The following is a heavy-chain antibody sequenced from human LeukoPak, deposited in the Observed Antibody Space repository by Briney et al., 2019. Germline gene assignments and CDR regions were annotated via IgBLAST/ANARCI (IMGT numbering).Heavy chain of an antibody. Sequence: PGGSLRLSCAASGFTFDDYAMHWVRQAPGKGLEWVSGISWNSGSIGYADSVKGRFTISRDNAKNSLYLQMNSLRAEDTALYYCAKAETRMWYYFDYWGQGTLVTVSS. CDR3: AKAETRMWYYFDY. CDR2: ISWNSGSI. CDR1: GFTFDDYA. J-gene: IGHJ4*02. V-gene: IGHV3-9*01. D-gene: IGHD2-21*01.